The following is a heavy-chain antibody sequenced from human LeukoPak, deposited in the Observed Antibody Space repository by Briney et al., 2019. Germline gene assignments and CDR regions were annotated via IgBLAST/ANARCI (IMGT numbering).Heavy chain of an antibody. CDR3: ARDSMIRGIMYLDY. D-gene: IGHD3-10*01. J-gene: IGHJ4*02. Sequence: ASVKVSCKASGGTFSSYAISWVRQAPGQGLEWMGRIIPILGIAKYAQKFQDRVTITADKSTSTAYMELSSLRSEDTAMYYCARDSMIRGIMYLDYWGQGTLVTVSS. V-gene: IGHV1-69*04. CDR2: IIPILGIA. CDR1: GGTFSSYA.